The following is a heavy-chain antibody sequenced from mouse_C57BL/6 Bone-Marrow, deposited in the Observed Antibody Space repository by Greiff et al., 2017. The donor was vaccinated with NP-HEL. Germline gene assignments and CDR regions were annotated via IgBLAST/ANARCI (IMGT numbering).Heavy chain of an antibody. J-gene: IGHJ2*01. CDR1: GFTFSSFG. CDR3: ARPELGRYFDY. D-gene: IGHD4-1*01. Sequence: VKLMESGGDLVKPGGSLKLSCAASGFTFSSFGMSWVRQTPDKRLEWVATISSGGSYTYYPDSVKGRFTISRDNAKNTLYLQMSSLKSEDTAMYYCARPELGRYFDYWGQGTTLTVSS. V-gene: IGHV5-6*01. CDR2: ISSGGSYT.